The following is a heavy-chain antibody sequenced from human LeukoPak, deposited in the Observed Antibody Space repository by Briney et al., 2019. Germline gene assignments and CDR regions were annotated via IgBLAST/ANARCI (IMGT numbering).Heavy chain of an antibody. J-gene: IGHJ4*02. V-gene: IGHV4-59*08. CDR2: IYYSGST. CDR1: GGSISSYY. Sequence: PSETLSLTCTVSGGSISSYYWSWIRQPPGKGLEWIGYIYYSGSTHYNPSLKSRVTISVGTSKNQFSLKLSSVTAADTAVYYCARHLATVYFDYWGQVTLVTVSS. D-gene: IGHD5-24*01. CDR3: ARHLATVYFDY.